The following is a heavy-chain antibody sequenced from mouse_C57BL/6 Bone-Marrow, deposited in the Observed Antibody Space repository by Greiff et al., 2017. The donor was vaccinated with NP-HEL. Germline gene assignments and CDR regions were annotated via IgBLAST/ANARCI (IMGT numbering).Heavy chain of an antibody. D-gene: IGHD1-1*01. J-gene: IGHJ1*03. CDR1: GYTFTSYG. Sequence: QVQLQQSGAELARPGASVKLSCKASGYTFTSYGISWVKQRTGQGLEWIGEIYPRSGNTYYNEKFKGKATLTADKSSSTAYMELRSLTSEDSAVYFCARWHYYGSSDEYFDVWGTGTPVTVSS. CDR3: ARWHYYGSSDEYFDV. V-gene: IGHV1-81*01. CDR2: IYPRSGNT.